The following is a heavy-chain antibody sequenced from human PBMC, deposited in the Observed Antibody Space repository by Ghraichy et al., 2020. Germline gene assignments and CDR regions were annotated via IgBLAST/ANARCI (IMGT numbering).Heavy chain of an antibody. Sequence: GSLRLSCAASGFTFSSYSMNWVRQAPGKGLEWVSYSSSSSSTIYYADSVKGRFTISRDNAKNSLYLQMNSLRDEDTAVYYCARDCSSTSCALYYYYYYYMDVWGKGTTVTVSS. D-gene: IGHD2-2*01. J-gene: IGHJ6*03. V-gene: IGHV3-48*02. CDR1: GFTFSSYS. CDR3: ARDCSSTSCALYYYYYYYMDV. CDR2: SSSSSSTI.